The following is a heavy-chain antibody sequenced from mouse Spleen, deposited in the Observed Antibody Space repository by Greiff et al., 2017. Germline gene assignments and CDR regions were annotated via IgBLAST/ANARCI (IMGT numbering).Heavy chain of an antibody. J-gene: IGHJ2*01. CDR2: INPNNGGT. Sequence: VQLQQSGPELVKPGASVKISCMASGYTFTDYYMNWVKQSHGKSLEWIGDINPNNGGTSYNQKFKGKATLTVDKSSSTAYMELRSLTSEDSAVYYCANYGSYYFDYWGQGTTLTVSS. V-gene: IGHV1-26*01. CDR3: ANYGSYYFDY. CDR1: GYTFTDYY. D-gene: IGHD1-1*01.